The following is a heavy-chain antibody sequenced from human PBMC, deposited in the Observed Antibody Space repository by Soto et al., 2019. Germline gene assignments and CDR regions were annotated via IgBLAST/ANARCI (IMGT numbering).Heavy chain of an antibody. CDR3: ARSQGGSSSLDIYYYYYYGMDV. CDR1: GGTFSTYA. Sequence: QVQLVQSGAEVKKPGSSVKVSCTAPGGTFSTYAISWVRQAPGQGLEWMGGVIPIFGTPKYAQKFQSRVTITADESTSTGYMELRSLRSEDTAVYYCARSQGGSSSLDIYYYYYYGMDVWGQGTTVTVSS. D-gene: IGHD2-15*01. J-gene: IGHJ6*02. CDR2: VIPIFGTP. V-gene: IGHV1-69*01.